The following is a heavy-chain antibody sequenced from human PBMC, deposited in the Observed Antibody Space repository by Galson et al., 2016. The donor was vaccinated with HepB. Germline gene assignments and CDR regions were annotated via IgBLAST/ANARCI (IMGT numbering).Heavy chain of an antibody. D-gene: IGHD3-10*01. J-gene: IGHJ4*02. CDR2: IYPGDSDT. Sequence: QSGAEVKKPGESLKISCKGSGYSFTNYWIGWVRQMPGKGLEWMGIIYPGDSDTRYSPSFQGQVTISADKSISTAYLQWSSLKASDTAMYYCARHRSYFGSGSYSDDWGQGTLVTVSS. CDR1: GYSFTNYW. V-gene: IGHV5-51*01. CDR3: ARHRSYFGSGSYSDD.